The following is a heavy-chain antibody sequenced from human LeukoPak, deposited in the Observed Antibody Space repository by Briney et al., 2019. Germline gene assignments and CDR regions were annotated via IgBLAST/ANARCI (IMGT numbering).Heavy chain of an antibody. V-gene: IGHV3-11*04. CDR1: GFTFSDYY. CDR3: ARHPTRYYMDV. CDR2: ISSSSSTI. Sequence: GGSLRLSCAASGFTFSDYYMSWIRQAPGKGLEWISYISSSSSTIYYADSVRGRFTISRDNAKNSLYLQMNSLRAEDTAVYYCARHPTRYYMDVWGKGTTVTVSS. J-gene: IGHJ6*03.